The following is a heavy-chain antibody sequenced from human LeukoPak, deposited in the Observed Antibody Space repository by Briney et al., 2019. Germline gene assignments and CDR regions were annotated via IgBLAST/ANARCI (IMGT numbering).Heavy chain of an antibody. J-gene: IGHJ4*02. D-gene: IGHD6-19*01. CDR2: IYYSGST. V-gene: IGHV4-59*08. CDR3: ARHTHPYSSGWAADY. CDR1: GGSISSYY. Sequence: SETLSLTCTVSGGSISSYYWSWIRQPPGKGLEWIGYIYYSGSTNYNPSLKSRVTISVDTSKNQFSLKLSSVTAADTAVYYCARHTHPYSSGWAADYWGQGTLVTVSS.